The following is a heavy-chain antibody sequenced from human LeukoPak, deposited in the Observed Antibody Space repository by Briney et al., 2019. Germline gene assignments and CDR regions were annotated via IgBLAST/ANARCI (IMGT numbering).Heavy chain of an antibody. J-gene: IGHJ3*02. Sequence: SETLSLTCAVYGGSFSGYYWSWIRQPPGKGLEWIGEINHSGSTNYNPSLKSRVTISVDTSKNQFSLKLSSVTAADTAVYYCARPAAGYSSGWNRHEELTALFDIWGQGTMVTVSS. CDR2: INHSGST. D-gene: IGHD6-19*01. V-gene: IGHV4-34*01. CDR1: GGSFSGYY. CDR3: ARPAAGYSSGWNRHEELTALFDI.